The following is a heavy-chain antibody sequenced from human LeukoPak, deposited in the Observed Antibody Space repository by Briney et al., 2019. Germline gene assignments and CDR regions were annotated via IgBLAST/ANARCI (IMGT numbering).Heavy chain of an antibody. Sequence: ASVKVSCKASGGTFSSYAISWVRQAPGQGLEWMGRIIPILGIANYAQKFQGRVTITADKSTSTAYMELSSLRSEDTAVYYCARDTGGGDPDYWGQGTLVTVSS. J-gene: IGHJ4*02. CDR3: ARDTGGGDPDY. CDR2: IIPILGIA. V-gene: IGHV1-69*04. D-gene: IGHD2-21*02. CDR1: GGTFSSYA.